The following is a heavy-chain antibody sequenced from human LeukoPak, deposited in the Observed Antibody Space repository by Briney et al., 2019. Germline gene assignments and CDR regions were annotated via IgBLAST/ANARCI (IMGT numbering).Heavy chain of an antibody. CDR1: GYTFTSYG. D-gene: IGHD3-22*01. Sequence: GASVKVSCKASGYTFTSYGISWVRQAPGQGLEWMGWISAFNGNTNYAQKLQGRVTMTTDTSTSTAYMELRSLRSDDTAVYYCARDGTYYYDRSGSHWFDPWGQGTLVTVSS. CDR2: ISAFNGNT. J-gene: IGHJ5*02. V-gene: IGHV1-18*01. CDR3: ARDGTYYYDRSGSHWFDP.